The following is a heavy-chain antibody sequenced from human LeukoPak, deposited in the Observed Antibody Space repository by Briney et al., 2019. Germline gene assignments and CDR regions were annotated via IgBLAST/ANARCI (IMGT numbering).Heavy chain of an antibody. V-gene: IGHV3-74*01. J-gene: IGHJ6*03. D-gene: IGHD6-19*01. CDR1: GFTFSSYW. CDR3: ARVPAYSSGWYGRCFYTDV. Sequence: GGSLRLSCAASGFTFSSYWMHWVRHAPGKGLVWVSRINSDGSSINYADSVKGRFTISRNNAKNSLYLQLNCLTAGDTAVYYCARVPAYSSGWYGRCFYTDVWGKGTTVTVSS. CDR2: INSDGSSI.